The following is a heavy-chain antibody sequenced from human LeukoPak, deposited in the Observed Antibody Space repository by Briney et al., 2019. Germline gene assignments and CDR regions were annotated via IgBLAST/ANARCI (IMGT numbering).Heavy chain of an antibody. CDR2: ISANNGNTKYNT. J-gene: IGHJ4*02. CDR3: ARDRDRSGSQSY. Sequence: ASVKVSCKASGYTFTSYGISWVRQAPGQGLEWMGWISANNGNTKYNTKYAQNLQCRVTMTTDISTSTAYMELRTLRSDDTAVYYCARDRDRSGSQSYWGQGTLVTVSS. CDR1: GYTFTSYG. D-gene: IGHD1-26*01. V-gene: IGHV1-18*01.